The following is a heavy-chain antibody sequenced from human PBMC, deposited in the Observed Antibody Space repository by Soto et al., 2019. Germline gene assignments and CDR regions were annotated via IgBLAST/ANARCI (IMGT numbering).Heavy chain of an antibody. CDR3: AKVSGVHPSYCYY. CDR1: GFTFSSYA. J-gene: IGHJ4*01. D-gene: IGHD2-15*01. CDR2: ISGSGGRT. Sequence: PGGSLRLSCAASGFTFSSYAMSWVRQAPGKGLEWVSAISGSGGRTYYADSVKGRFTIPRDNSKNTLYLQMNSLRAEDTAVYYFAKVSGVHPSYCYYRGRRTLGAVS. V-gene: IGHV3-23*01.